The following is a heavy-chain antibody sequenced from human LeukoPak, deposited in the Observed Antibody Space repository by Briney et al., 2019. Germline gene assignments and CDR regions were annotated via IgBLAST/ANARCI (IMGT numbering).Heavy chain of an antibody. V-gene: IGHV1-18*01. CDR1: GYTFTSYG. D-gene: IGHD2-2*03. CDR3: ATGYCSSTNCRIDY. CDR2: IRVYNGDT. Sequence: ASVKVSCKASGYTFTSYGISWVRQAPGQGLEWMGWIRVYNGDTNYAQKLQGRVTMTTDTSTSTAYMELRSLRSDDTAVYYCATGYCSSTNCRIDYWGQGTLVSVSS. J-gene: IGHJ4*02.